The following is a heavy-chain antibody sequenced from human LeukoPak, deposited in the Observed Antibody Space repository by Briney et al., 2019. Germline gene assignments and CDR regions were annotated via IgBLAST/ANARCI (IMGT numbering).Heavy chain of an antibody. CDR1: GYSSTSYW. D-gene: IGHD4-17*01. Sequence: GESLKISCKGSGYSSTSYWISWVRQMPGKGLEWMGIIYPSNSNHIYNPSFQGQVTISADKSISTAYLQWSSLKASDTAMYYCARHSGPDYGDYDRDGHYYYYMDVWGKGTTVTVSS. V-gene: IGHV5-51*01. CDR2: IYPSNSNH. CDR3: ARHSGPDYGDYDRDGHYYYYMDV. J-gene: IGHJ6*03.